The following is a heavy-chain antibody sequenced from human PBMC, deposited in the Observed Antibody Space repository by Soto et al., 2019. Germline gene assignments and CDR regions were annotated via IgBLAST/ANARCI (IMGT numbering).Heavy chain of an antibody. CDR3: ARDPHRYYFDY. CDR2: ISYDGSNK. V-gene: IGHV3-30-3*01. CDR1: GFTFSSYA. J-gene: IGHJ4*02. Sequence: PGGSLRLSCAASGFTFSSYAMHWVRQAPGKGLEWVAVISYDGSNKYYADSVKGRFTISRDNSKNTLYLQMNSLRAEDTAVYYCARDPHRYYFDYWGQGTLVTVS.